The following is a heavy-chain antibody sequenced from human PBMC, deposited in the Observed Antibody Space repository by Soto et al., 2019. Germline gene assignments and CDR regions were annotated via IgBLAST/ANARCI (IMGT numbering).Heavy chain of an antibody. CDR3: ARDPRYCSDGICYPFCDY. D-gene: IGHD2-15*01. Sequence: GGSLRLSCAASGFTFSAYWMSWVRQAPGKGLEWVAYIKEDGSERYSVDSVKGRFTISRDNARNSLYLRMNSLRAEDTAVYYCARDPRYCSDGICYPFCDYWGQGTRVTVSS. V-gene: IGHV3-7*01. J-gene: IGHJ4*02. CDR1: GFTFSAYW. CDR2: IKEDGSER.